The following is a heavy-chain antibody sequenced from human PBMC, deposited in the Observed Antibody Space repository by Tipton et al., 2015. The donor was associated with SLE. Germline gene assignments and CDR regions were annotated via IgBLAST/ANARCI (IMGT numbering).Heavy chain of an antibody. CDR1: GGSFSGYY. J-gene: IGHJ4*02. D-gene: IGHD6-13*01. CDR2: INHSGST. CDR3: ARGGIADPFDY. V-gene: IGHV4-34*01. Sequence: TLSLTCAVYGGSFSGYYWSWIRQPPGRGLEWIGEINHSGSTYYNPSLKSRVTISVDTSKNQFSLKLSSVTAADTAVYYCARGGIADPFDYWGQGTLVTVSS.